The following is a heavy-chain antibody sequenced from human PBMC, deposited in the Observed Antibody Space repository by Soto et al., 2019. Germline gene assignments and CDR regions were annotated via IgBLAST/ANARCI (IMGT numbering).Heavy chain of an antibody. V-gene: IGHV3-23*01. CDR3: ASHDGDYFDNHMDV. J-gene: IGHJ6*03. D-gene: IGHD3-10*01. CDR1: GFTFSRYV. Sequence: EVQLLESGGGLVQPGGSLRLSCVGSGFTFSRYVMSWVRPAPGKGLEWVSVLLGSGGASYYADSVKGRFTISRDKSKNAFDLEMKIMGAGDKAVYYCASHDGDYFDNHMDVWGRGTTVTVS. CDR2: LLGSGGAS.